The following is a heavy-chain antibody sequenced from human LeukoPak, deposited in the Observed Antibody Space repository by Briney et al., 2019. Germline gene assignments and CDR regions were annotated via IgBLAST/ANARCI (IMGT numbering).Heavy chain of an antibody. D-gene: IGHD1-26*01. V-gene: IGHV5-51*01. CDR3: ARRPGIVGATYYFDY. J-gene: IGHJ4*02. CDR2: IYPGGSDT. Sequence: GESLKISCKGSGYSFTSYWIGWVRQMPGKGLEWMGIIYPGGSDTRYSPSFQGQVTISADKSISTAYLQWSSLKASDTAMYYCARRPGIVGATYYFDYWGQGTLVTVSS. CDR1: GYSFTSYW.